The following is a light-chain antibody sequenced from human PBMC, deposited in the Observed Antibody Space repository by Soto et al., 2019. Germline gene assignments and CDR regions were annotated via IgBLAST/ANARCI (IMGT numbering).Light chain of an antibody. Sequence: EIVFTQSPATLSVSPGERATLSCRASQSVSSNLAWYQQKPGQAPRLLIYGASTRATGIPARFSGSGSETEFTLTISSLQSEYFAVYYCQQYTNWPPWTFGQGTKVDIK. CDR1: QSVSSN. V-gene: IGKV3-15*01. J-gene: IGKJ1*01. CDR2: GAS. CDR3: QQYTNWPPWT.